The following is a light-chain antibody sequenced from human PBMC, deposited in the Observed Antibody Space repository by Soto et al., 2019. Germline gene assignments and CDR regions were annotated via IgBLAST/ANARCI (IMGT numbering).Light chain of an antibody. CDR1: QSVSNNY. J-gene: IGKJ1*01. V-gene: IGKV3-20*01. CDR2: VAS. CDR3: QQYGSSGT. Sequence: EIVLTQSPGTLSLFPGDRFTLSCRASQSVSNNYLAFYQQKPGQAPRLLIYVASNRATGIPDRFSGSGSGTNFTLTIIRMEPEDFAVYYVQQYGSSGTVGQGTKV.